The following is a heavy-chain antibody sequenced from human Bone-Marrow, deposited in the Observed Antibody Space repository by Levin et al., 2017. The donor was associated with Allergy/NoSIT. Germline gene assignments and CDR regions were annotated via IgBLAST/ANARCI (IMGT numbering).Heavy chain of an antibody. CDR3: AREDSSGSFDY. CDR1: GFTFSTYV. V-gene: IGHV3-48*02. Sequence: QSGGSLRLSCAASGFTFSTYVMNWVRQAPGKGLEWVSYISKSSSITFYADSVKGRFTISRDNAKNSLNLQMNGLRDEDTAVYYCAREDSSGSFDYWGQGTLVTVSS. D-gene: IGHD3-22*01. J-gene: IGHJ4*02. CDR2: ISKSSSIT.